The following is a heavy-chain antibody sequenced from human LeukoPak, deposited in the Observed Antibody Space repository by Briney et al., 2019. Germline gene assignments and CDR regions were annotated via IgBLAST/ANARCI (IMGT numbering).Heavy chain of an antibody. D-gene: IGHD6-13*01. CDR3: ARQHGGQYSSSWYDY. V-gene: IGHV4-39*01. Sequence: SETLSLTCAVYGGSFSNYYWGWLRQPPGKRLEWIGTIYYVGSTYYNPSLRSRVTISVDTSKNQFSLKLTSVTAADTAVYYCARQHGGQYSSSWYDYWGQGTLVTVSS. CDR1: GGSFSNYY. CDR2: IYYVGST. J-gene: IGHJ4*02.